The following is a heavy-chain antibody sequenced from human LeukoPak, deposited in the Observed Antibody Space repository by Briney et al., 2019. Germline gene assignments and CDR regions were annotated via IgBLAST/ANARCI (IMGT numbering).Heavy chain of an antibody. CDR2: INPNSGGT. D-gene: IGHD1-26*01. CDR3: ARDGARIVGATVPGDY. Sequence: ASVKVSCKASGYTFTGYYMNWVRQAPGQGLEGMGWINPNSGGTNYAQKFQGRVTMTRDTSISTAYMELSRLRSDDTAVYYCARDGARIVGATVPGDYWGQGTLVTVSS. CDR1: GYTFTGYY. V-gene: IGHV1-2*02. J-gene: IGHJ4*02.